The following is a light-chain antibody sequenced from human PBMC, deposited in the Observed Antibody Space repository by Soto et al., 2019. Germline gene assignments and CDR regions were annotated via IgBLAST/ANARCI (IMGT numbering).Light chain of an antibody. CDR2: GAS. Sequence: EIVLTQSPGTLSLSPGERATLSCRASQSVSSSYLAWYQQKPGQAPRLLIYGASTRATGIPARFRGSGSGTDFTLTISSLEPEDFAVYYCQQYGSSPLTFGGGTKVDIK. V-gene: IGKV3-20*01. CDR1: QSVSSSY. J-gene: IGKJ4*01. CDR3: QQYGSSPLT.